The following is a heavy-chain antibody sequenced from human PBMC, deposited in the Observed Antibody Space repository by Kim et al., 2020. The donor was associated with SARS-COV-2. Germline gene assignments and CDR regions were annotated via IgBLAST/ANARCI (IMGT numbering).Heavy chain of an antibody. D-gene: IGHD2-15*01. J-gene: IGHJ4*02. CDR2: T. V-gene: IGHV3-15*01. Sequence: THYAATVKGRFTISRDDSTHTLYLQMNSLKPEDTAVYYCTVVATTRDYWGQGTLVTVSS. CDR3: TVVATTRDY.